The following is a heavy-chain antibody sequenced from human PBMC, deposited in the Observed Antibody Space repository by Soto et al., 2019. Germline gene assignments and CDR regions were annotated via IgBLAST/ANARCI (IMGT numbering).Heavy chain of an antibody. CDR1: GGSFSGYY. Sequence: QVQLQQWGAGLLKPSETLSLTCAVYGGSFSGYYWSWIRQPPGKGLEWIGEINHSGSTNYNPSLKSRVTISVDTSKNQFSLKLSSVTAADTAVYYCARGRSGYRNTCNYDYWGQGTLVTVSS. V-gene: IGHV4-34*01. D-gene: IGHD3-16*02. CDR3: ARGRSGYRNTCNYDY. CDR2: INHSGST. J-gene: IGHJ4*02.